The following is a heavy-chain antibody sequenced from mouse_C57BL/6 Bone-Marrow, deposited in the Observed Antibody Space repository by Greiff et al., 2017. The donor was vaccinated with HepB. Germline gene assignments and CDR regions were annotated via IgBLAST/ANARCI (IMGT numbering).Heavy chain of an antibody. Sequence: QVQLQQSGAELVKPGASVKLSCKASGYTFTSYWMQWVKQRPGQGLEWIGEIDPSDSYTNYNQKFKGKATLTVDTSSSTAYMQLSSLTSEDSAVYYCARGGYGSSWFAYWGQGTLVTVSA. J-gene: IGHJ3*01. CDR3: ARGGYGSSWFAY. CDR2: IDPSDSYT. D-gene: IGHD1-1*01. V-gene: IGHV1-50*01. CDR1: GYTFTSYW.